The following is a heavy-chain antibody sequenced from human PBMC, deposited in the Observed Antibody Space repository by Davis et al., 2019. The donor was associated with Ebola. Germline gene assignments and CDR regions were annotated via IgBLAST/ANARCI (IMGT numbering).Heavy chain of an antibody. Sequence: MPGGSLRLSCTVSGASISRRSYYWGWIRQPPGKGLEWVGSFSYGDNTHYYNPSLRSRVTISVDTSRNQFSLKLSSATAADTAVYYCARPWYSGTYYDAYDIWGQGTMVAVSS. CDR2: FSYGDNT. CDR1: GASISRRSYY. D-gene: IGHD1-26*01. V-gene: IGHV4-39*01. J-gene: IGHJ3*02. CDR3: ARPWYSGTYYDAYDI.